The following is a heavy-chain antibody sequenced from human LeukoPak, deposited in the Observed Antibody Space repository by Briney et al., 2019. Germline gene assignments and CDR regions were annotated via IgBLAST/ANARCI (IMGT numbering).Heavy chain of an antibody. CDR1: GYTFTSYG. V-gene: IGHV1-18*01. Sequence: RGASVKVSCKASGYTFTSYGISWVRQAPGQGLEWMGWISGYNGNTNYAQKLQGRVTITADKSTSTAYMELSSLRSEDTAVYYCARIRDDYYYYYMDVWGKGTTVTISS. J-gene: IGHJ6*03. CDR3: ARIRDDYYYYYMDV. CDR2: ISGYNGNT.